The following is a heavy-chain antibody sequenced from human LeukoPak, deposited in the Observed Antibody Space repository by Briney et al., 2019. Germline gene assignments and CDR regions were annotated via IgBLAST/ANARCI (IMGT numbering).Heavy chain of an antibody. D-gene: IGHD3-3*01. J-gene: IGHJ4*02. CDR2: INSDGNNT. CDR1: VFTFKSYW. Sequence: GGSLRHSCGASVFTFKSYWRHWVPQARGKGVEWVSRINSDGNNTKYAHREKGRYHISRDNDKHTLYVQKQILRHEDTPMCYCARDSFGLGTNPYYLDYWVQGALVADSS. V-gene: IGHV3-74*01. CDR3: ARDSFGLGTNPYYLDY.